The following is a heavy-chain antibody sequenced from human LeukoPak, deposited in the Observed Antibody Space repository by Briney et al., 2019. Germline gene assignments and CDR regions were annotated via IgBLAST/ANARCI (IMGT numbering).Heavy chain of an antibody. V-gene: IGHV3-30-3*01. D-gene: IGHD3-10*01. Sequence: GGSLGLSCAASGFTFRNYVVHWVRQAPGKGLEWVAVTSSDLNVKLYADSVKGRFTISRDNSRSTLYLQMNSLRPEDTAIYYCAREGYYGSGSPPSLYFDYWGQGTLVTVSS. CDR3: AREGYYGSGSPPSLYFDY. CDR2: TSSDLNVK. J-gene: IGHJ4*02. CDR1: GFTFRNYV.